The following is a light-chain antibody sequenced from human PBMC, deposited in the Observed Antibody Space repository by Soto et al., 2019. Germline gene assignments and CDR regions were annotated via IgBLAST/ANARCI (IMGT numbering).Light chain of an antibody. V-gene: IGLV2-14*03. CDR2: DVS. CDR3: GSYTSSSTLGV. J-gene: IGLJ2*01. Sequence: QSALTQPASVSGSPGQSITISCTGTISDVGSYNYVSWYQQYPGKAPKLMIYDVSTRPSGVSDRFSGSKSGNTASLTISGLRAEDEADYYCGSYTSSSTLGVFGGGTKVTVL. CDR1: ISDVGSYNY.